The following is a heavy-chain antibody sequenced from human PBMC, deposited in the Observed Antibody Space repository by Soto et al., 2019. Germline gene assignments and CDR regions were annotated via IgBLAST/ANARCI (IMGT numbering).Heavy chain of an antibody. V-gene: IGHV1-3*01. CDR1: GSTVHLMG. CDR3: VIKHMSGSDFDLLAP. J-gene: IGHJ5*02. CDR2: INAANSYT. D-gene: IGHD2-21*01. Sequence: STASGSTVHLMGIHGFLPANGQRLEWMGWINAANSYTKYSPKCQGRVTITRDTSASTDYMELSSLKSEDTEVYDSVIKHMSGSDFDLLAPWGQGTLVTVSS.